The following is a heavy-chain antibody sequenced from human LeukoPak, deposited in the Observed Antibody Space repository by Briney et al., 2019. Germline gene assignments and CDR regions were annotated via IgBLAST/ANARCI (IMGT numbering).Heavy chain of an antibody. CDR2: IYTSGGT. CDR1: GGSISSYS. J-gene: IGHJ5*02. CDR3: GGDPSYDYIGGVWLDP. D-gene: IGHD3-16*01. V-gene: IGHV4-4*07. Sequence: PSETLSLTCTGSGGSISSYSWSWVRQPAGKGLEWIGRIYTSGGTNSNPSLKSRVTMSVDTSKNQFSLKLSSVTAAATAVYYCGGDPSYDYIGGVWLDPWGQGTLVTVSS.